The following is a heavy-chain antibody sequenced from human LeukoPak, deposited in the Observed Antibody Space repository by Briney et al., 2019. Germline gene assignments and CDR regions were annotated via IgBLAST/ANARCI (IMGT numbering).Heavy chain of an antibody. V-gene: IGHV3-30*03. Sequence: GGSLRLSCAASGFTFSSRAMYWVRQAPGKGLEWVAGLSYDGSNTYYVDSVKGRFTISRDNAKNSLYLQMNTLRAEDTAIYYCARGLSGSGWSYFDHWGQGTLVTVSS. CDR1: GFTFSSRA. D-gene: IGHD6-19*01. CDR3: ARGLSGSGWSYFDH. CDR2: LSYDGSNT. J-gene: IGHJ4*02.